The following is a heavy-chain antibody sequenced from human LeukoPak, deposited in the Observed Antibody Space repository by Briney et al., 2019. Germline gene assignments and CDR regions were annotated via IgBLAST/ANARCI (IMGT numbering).Heavy chain of an antibody. J-gene: IGHJ6*04. D-gene: IGHD2-2*01. CDR3: ARGYCSSTSCYPEV. V-gene: IGHV1-8*01. Sequence: ASVKVSCKASGYTFTSYDINWVRQATGQGLEWMGWMNPNSGNTGYAQKFQGRVTMTRNTSISTAYMELSGLRSEDTAVYYCARGYCSSTSCYPEVWGKGTTVTVSS. CDR2: MNPNSGNT. CDR1: GYTFTSYD.